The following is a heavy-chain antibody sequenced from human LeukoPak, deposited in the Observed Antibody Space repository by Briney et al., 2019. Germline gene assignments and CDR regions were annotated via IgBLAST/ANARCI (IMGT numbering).Heavy chain of an antibody. Sequence: GASVKVSCTASGYTFTGYYMHWVRQAPGQGLEWMGWINQYNGGTNYAQKFQGRVTMTRATSISTAYMELGRVGFDDTAVYYCARVWLFASWAFDIWGQGTMVTVSS. V-gene: IGHV1-2*02. J-gene: IGHJ3*02. CDR3: ARVWLFASWAFDI. CDR2: INQYNGGT. CDR1: GYTFTGYY. D-gene: IGHD5-12*01.